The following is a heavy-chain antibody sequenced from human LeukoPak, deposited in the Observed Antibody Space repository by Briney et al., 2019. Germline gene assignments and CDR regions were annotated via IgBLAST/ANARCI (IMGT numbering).Heavy chain of an antibody. CDR2: INHSGST. D-gene: IGHD3-9*01. J-gene: IGHJ5*02. V-gene: IGHV4-34*01. Sequence: SETLSLTCAVYGGSFSGSYWSWIRQPPGKGLEWIGEINHSGSTNYNPSLKSRVTISVDTSKNQFSLKLSSVTAADTAVYYCARGLSVAPIWIKWFYPWGQGTLVTVSS. CDR1: GGSFSGSY. CDR3: ARGLSVAPIWIKWFYP.